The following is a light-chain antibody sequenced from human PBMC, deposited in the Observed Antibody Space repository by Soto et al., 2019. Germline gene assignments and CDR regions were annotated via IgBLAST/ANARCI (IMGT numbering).Light chain of an antibody. Sequence: DIQMTQSPSSLSSSLVDRVTITCQASQDISNYLNWYHQKPGKAPKFLIYDASTLETGVPARFSGSGSGTRFTFTISSLQPEDIGTYYCQQYDNFPLTFGGGTKVDIK. CDR2: DAS. CDR1: QDISNY. CDR3: QQYDNFPLT. J-gene: IGKJ4*01. V-gene: IGKV1-33*01.